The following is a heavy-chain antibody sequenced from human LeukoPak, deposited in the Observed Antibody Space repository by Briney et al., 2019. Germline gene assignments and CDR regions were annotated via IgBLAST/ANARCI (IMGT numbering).Heavy chain of an antibody. CDR3: ARMTTVTTRWYFDL. J-gene: IGHJ2*01. CDR1: GDSISSGSFR. Sequence: SETLSLTCTVSGDSISSGSFRWSWIRQPAGKGLEWIGRIYTTGRANHNHPLKSRTTMSIDTAKNQFSLKLTSVTATDTAVYYCARMTTVTTRWYFDLWGRGTLITVSS. V-gene: IGHV4-61*02. CDR2: IYTTGRA. D-gene: IGHD4-17*01.